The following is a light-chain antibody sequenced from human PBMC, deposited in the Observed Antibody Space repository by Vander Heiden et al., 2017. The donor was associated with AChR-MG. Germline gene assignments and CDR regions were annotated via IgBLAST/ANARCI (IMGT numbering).Light chain of an antibody. J-gene: IGKJ2*01. CDR1: QSVSSSY. Sequence: EIVLTLSPGTLSLSPGERATLFSSASQSVSSSYLAWYQQKPGQTPRLLIYGASSRATGIPDRFSGSGSGTDFTLTISRLEPEDFAVYYCQQYGNSPPTFGQGTKLEIK. CDR2: GAS. V-gene: IGKV3-20*01. CDR3: QQYGNSPPT.